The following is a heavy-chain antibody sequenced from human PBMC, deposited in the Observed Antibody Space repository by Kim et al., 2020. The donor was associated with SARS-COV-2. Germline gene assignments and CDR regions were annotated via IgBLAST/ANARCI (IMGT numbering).Heavy chain of an antibody. CDR3: ARGSPKLTYYYDSSGPPRQTGGDY. V-gene: IGHV4-4*02. D-gene: IGHD3-22*01. Sequence: SESLSLTCAVSGGSISSSNWWSWVRQPPGKGLEWIGEIYHSGSTNYNPSLKSRVTISVDKSKNQFSLKLSSVTAADTAVYYCARGSPKLTYYYDSSGPPRQTGGDYWGQGTLVTVSS. CDR2: IYHSGST. CDR1: GGSISSSNW. J-gene: IGHJ4*02.